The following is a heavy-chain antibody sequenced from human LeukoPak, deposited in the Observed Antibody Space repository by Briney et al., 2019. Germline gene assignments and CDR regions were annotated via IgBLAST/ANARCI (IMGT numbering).Heavy chain of an antibody. CDR3: AKGTSSGWYYFDY. D-gene: IGHD6-19*01. CDR2: IFYSGST. V-gene: IGHV4-39*07. CDR1: GGSISTSNYY. Sequence: SETLSLTCTVSGGSISTSNYYWGWLRQPPGKGLEWIGNIFYSGSTYYSPSLKSRFTISVDTSKNQFSLKLDSVTAADTAVYYCAKGTSSGWYYFDYWGQGTLVTVSS. J-gene: IGHJ4*02.